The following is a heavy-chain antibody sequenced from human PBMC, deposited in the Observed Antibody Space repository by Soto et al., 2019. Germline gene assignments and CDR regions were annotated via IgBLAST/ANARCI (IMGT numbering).Heavy chain of an antibody. V-gene: IGHV4-39*01. CDR1: GGSISSSSYY. D-gene: IGHD3-10*01. Sequence: SETLSLTCTVSGGSISSSSYYWGWIRQPPGKGLEWIGSIYYSGSTYYNPSLKSRVTISVDTSKNQFSLKLSSVTAADTAVYYCARVGGGSGLEYYMDVWGKGTTVTVSS. J-gene: IGHJ6*03. CDR3: ARVGGGSGLEYYMDV. CDR2: IYYSGST.